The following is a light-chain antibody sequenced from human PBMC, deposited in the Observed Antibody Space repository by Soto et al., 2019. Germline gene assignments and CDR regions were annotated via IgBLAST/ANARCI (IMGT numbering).Light chain of an antibody. V-gene: IGKV1-39*01. CDR3: QHSCPAFA. J-gene: IGKJ4*01. CDR1: QSISNY. CDR2: GAS. Sequence: DIQMTQSPSSLSASVGDRVTITCRASQSISNYLNWYQQKPGKAPKFLIYGASTLQSGVPSRFSGSGSGTDFTFTISSLHPEDFANDYGQHSCPAFAVGGGTKVEIK.